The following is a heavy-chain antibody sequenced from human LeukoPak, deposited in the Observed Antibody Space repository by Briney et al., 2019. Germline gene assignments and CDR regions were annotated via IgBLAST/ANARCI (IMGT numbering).Heavy chain of an antibody. V-gene: IGHV3-15*07. D-gene: IGHD3-10*01. CDR2: IKSKTDGGTT. Sequence: GGSLRLSCAASGFTFSNAWMNWVRQAPGKGLEWVGRIKSKTDGGTTDCAAPVKGRFTISRDDSKNTLYLQMNSLKTEDTAVYYCTRGGGGSGSYYGYYYYGMDVWGQGTTVTVSS. J-gene: IGHJ6*02. CDR3: TRGGGGSGSYYGYYYYGMDV. CDR1: GFTFSNAW.